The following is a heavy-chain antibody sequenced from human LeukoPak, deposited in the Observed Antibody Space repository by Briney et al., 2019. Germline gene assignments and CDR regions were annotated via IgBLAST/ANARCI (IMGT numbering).Heavy chain of an antibody. CDR2: IGTGGDT. J-gene: IGHJ6*02. Sequence: GGSLRLSCVASGFTFSNYDMHWVRQATGKGLEWVSAIGTGGDTYYPDSVKGRFTISSENTKNSLYLQMNSLRVEVTAMYYCATEERVNSRSYGFYGMEGWGQATTVTDSS. D-gene: IGHD3-10*01. CDR1: GFTFSNYD. CDR3: ATEERVNSRSYGFYGMEG. V-gene: IGHV3-13*01.